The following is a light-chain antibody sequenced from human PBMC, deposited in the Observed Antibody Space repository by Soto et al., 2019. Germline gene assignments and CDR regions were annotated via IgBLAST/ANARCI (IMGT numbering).Light chain of an antibody. J-gene: IGKJ4*01. CDR2: TAS. CDR3: QQSFSIPLT. CDR1: QNIRKY. V-gene: IGKV1-39*01. Sequence: DIQMTQSPSSLSASVGDRVTITCRTSQNIRKYLNWYHQKPGRAPDLLIYTASSLQVGLPSRFSGSGSGTDFSLTISSLQPEDIGTYYCQQSFSIPLTFGGGTKVDIK.